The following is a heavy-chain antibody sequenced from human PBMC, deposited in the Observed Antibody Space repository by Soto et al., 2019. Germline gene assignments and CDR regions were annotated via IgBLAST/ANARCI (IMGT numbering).Heavy chain of an antibody. CDR1: GLSVSGDY. CDR2: TYSGGPT. CDR3: ARDYGDYGLVFDI. V-gene: IGHV3-53*01. D-gene: IGHD4-17*01. Sequence: EVQLVQSGGDLVQPGGSLRLSCAASGLSVSGDYMTWVRQAPGKGLEWVSMTYSGGPTDYADSVKGRFTISVDKSKNTLDVQMHSLRVDDTAVYYCARDYGDYGLVFDIWGQWTMVTVSS. J-gene: IGHJ3*02.